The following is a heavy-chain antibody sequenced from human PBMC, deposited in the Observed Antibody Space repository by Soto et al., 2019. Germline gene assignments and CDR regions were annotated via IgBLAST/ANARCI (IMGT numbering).Heavy chain of an antibody. V-gene: IGHV1-69*13. CDR3: ARDPGFGELLLYPLDY. CDR1: GGTFSSYA. D-gene: IGHD3-10*01. J-gene: IGHJ4*02. CDR2: IIPIFGTA. Sequence: GASVKVSCKASGGTFSSYAISWVRQAPGQGLEWMGGIIPIFGTANYAQKFQGRVTITADESTSTAYMELSSLRSEDTAVYYCARDPGFGELLLYPLDYWGQGTLVTVSS.